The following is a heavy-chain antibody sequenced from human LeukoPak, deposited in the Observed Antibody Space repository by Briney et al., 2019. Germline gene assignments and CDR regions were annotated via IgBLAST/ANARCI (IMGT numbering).Heavy chain of an antibody. CDR3: AKAESGSLNFYFDY. D-gene: IGHD1-26*01. J-gene: IGHJ4*02. CDR1: GFTFSSYA. V-gene: IGHV3-23*01. Sequence: HPGGSLRLSCAASGFTFSSYAMSWVRQAPGKGLEWVSPISGSGGSTYYADSVKGRFTISRDNSKNTLYLQMDSLRAEDTAVYYSAKAESGSLNFYFDYWGQGTLVTVSS. CDR2: ISGSGGST.